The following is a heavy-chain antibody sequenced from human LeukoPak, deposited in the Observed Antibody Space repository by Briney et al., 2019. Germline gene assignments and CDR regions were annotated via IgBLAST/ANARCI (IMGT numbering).Heavy chain of an antibody. J-gene: IGHJ3*02. Sequence: GASVKVSCKASGYTFTRYYMHWVRQAPGQGLEWMGWINPNSGGTNYAQKFQGRVTMTRDTSISTAYMELSRLRSDDTAVYYCARGYRGSYGAFDIWGQGTMVTVSS. CDR3: ARGYRGSYGAFDI. CDR1: GYTFTRYY. V-gene: IGHV1-2*02. CDR2: INPNSGGT. D-gene: IGHD2-21*01.